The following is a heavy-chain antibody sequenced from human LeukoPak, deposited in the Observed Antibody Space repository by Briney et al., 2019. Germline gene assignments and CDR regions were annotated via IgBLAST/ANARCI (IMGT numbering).Heavy chain of an antibody. D-gene: IGHD3-10*01. J-gene: IGHJ4*02. CDR3: ARGRITSFFDY. CDR1: GYTLTESS. Sequence: ASVKVSCKVSGYTLTESSMHWVRQAPGQGLEWMGWISAYNGNTNYAQKLQGRVTMTTDTSTSTAYMELRSLRSDDTAVYYCARGRITSFFDYWGQGTLVTVSS. CDR2: ISAYNGNT. V-gene: IGHV1-18*01.